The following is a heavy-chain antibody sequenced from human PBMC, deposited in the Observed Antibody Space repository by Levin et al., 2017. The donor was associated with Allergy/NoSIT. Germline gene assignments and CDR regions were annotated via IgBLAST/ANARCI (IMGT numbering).Heavy chain of an antibody. J-gene: IGHJ3*02. CDR1: GFTFDDYA. D-gene: IGHD3-10*01. CDR3: ARDNIGLPDAFDI. CDR2: ISWNIGSI. V-gene: IGHV3-9*01. Sequence: RSGGSLRLSCAASGFTFDDYAMHWVRQAPGKGLEWVSGISWNIGSIGYADSVKGRFTISRDNAKNSLYLQMNSLRTEDTALYYCARDNIGLPDAFDIWGQGTMVIVSS.